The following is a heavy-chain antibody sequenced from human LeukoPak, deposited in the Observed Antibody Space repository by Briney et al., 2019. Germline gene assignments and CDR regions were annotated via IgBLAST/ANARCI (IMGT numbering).Heavy chain of an antibody. CDR1: GGSISSHY. CDR2: IYYSGST. D-gene: IGHD3-3*01. Sequence: SEALSLTCTVSGGSISSHYWSWIRQPPGKGLEWIGYIYYSGSTNYNPSLKSRVTISVDTSKNQFSLKLSSVTAADTAVYYCARVFFADDFWSGYYYYYYMDVWGKGTTVTVSS. V-gene: IGHV4-59*11. CDR3: ARVFFADDFWSGYYYYYYMDV. J-gene: IGHJ6*03.